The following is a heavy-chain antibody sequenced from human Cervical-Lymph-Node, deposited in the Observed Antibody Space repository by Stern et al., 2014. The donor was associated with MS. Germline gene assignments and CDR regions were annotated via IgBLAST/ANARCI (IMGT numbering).Heavy chain of an antibody. D-gene: IGHD5-24*01. CDR1: GDTFGTYG. J-gene: IGHJ6*02. CDR3: AIMGTNGIDV. CDR2: IRGYKGNT. Sequence: QVQLMQSGTEVKKPGASVKVSCKASGDTFGTYGVNWVRQAPGQRLEWLGWIRGYKGNTNYAQRLQGRVTLTTDTSTTTAYMELRSLRSDDTAVYYCAIMGTNGIDVWGQGTTVTVSS. V-gene: IGHV1-18*01.